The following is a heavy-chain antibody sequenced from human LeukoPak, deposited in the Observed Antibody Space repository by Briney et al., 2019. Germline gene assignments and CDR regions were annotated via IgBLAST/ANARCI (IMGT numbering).Heavy chain of an antibody. V-gene: IGHV1-18*01. CDR1: GYTFTSYG. J-gene: IGHJ6*02. D-gene: IGHD6-13*01. Sequence: ASVKVSCKASGYTFTSYGISWVRQAPGQGLEWMGWISAYNGNTNYAQKLQGRVTMTTDTSTSTAYMELRSLRSDDTAVYYCARAEYSSSWLRRYYYYGMDVWGQGTTVTVSS. CDR2: ISAYNGNT. CDR3: ARAEYSSSWLRRYYYYGMDV.